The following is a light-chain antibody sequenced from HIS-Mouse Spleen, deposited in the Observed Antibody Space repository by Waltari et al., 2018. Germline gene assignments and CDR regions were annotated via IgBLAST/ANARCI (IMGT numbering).Light chain of an antibody. Sequence: SYELTQPPSVSVSPGQTARITCSGVALPIKYAYLYQQKSGQAPVLVIYEDSKRPSGIPERFSGSSSGTMATLTISGAQVEDEADYYCYSTDSSGNHRVFGGGTKLTVL. J-gene: IGLJ2*01. CDR2: EDS. CDR3: YSTDSSGNHRV. V-gene: IGLV3-10*01. CDR1: ALPIKY.